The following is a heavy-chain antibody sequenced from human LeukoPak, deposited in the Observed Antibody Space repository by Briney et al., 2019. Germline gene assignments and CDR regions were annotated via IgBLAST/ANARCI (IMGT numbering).Heavy chain of an antibody. Sequence: GGSLRLSCAASGFTFSSYGMHWVRQAPGKGLEWVAFIRYDGSNKYYADSVKGRFTISRDSSKNTLYLQMNSLRAEDTAVYYCAKDYYDFWSGYYPDYWGQGTLVTVSS. CDR2: IRYDGSNK. V-gene: IGHV3-30*02. D-gene: IGHD3-3*01. CDR1: GFTFSSYG. J-gene: IGHJ4*02. CDR3: AKDYYDFWSGYYPDY.